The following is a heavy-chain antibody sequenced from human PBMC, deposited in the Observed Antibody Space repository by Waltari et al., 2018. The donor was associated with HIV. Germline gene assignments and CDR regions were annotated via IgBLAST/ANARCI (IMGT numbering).Heavy chain of an antibody. J-gene: IGHJ1*01. Sequence: QVQLQQWGAELVKPSETLSLTCAIYGLSFSDYYWSWIRQTPGRRLEWIGEVSHSGTTNYNPSIKDRLYMSVTTSKRQFSRKWSSVTAADTAIYYCTGGPIGSANQYDRWAYFDLWGQGSPVTVSS. V-gene: IGHV4-34*07. D-gene: IGHD3-16*01. CDR3: TGGPIGSANQYDRWAYFDL. CDR1: GLSFSDYY. CDR2: VSHSGTT.